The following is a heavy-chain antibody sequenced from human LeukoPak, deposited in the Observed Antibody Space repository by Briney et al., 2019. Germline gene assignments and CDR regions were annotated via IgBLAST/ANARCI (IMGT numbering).Heavy chain of an antibody. Sequence: SETLSLTCTVSGSAISYYYWSWIRQSPGKGLECVGYLYNRGSTKYNPSLKSRVTISVDTSKNQFSLNLTSVTSADTAVYYCARGYASGNSPAYWGPGTLVTVSS. V-gene: IGHV4-59*01. D-gene: IGHD3-10*01. CDR3: ARGYASGNSPAY. J-gene: IGHJ4*02. CDR2: LYNRGST. CDR1: GSAISYYY.